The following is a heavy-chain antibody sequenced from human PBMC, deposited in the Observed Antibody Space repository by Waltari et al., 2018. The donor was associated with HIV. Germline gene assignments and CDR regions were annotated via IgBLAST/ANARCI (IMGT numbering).Heavy chain of an antibody. D-gene: IGHD1-26*01. CDR3: ARGSSGSYRWFDP. J-gene: IGHJ5*02. V-gene: IGHV1-69*15. Sequence: QEQLVQSGAEVKKPGSSVRVSCKASGGTFRCNSISWVRQAPGQGLEWMGNIIRVFESTTYAQKFHGRLTISADESTSTVFMELSSLSFDDTAVYYCARGSSGSYRWFDPWGHGTLVTVSS. CDR2: IIRVFEST. CDR1: GGTFRCNS.